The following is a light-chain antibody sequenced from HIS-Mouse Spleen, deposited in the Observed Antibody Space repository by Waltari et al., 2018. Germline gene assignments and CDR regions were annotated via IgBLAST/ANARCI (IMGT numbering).Light chain of an antibody. V-gene: IGLV2-18*02. Sequence: QSALTQPPSVSGSPGQSVTISCTGTSSDVGSYNRVSWYQQPPGTAPKLMIYEVSNRPSGVPDRFSGSKSGHTASLTISGLQAEDEADYYCSSYTSSSTVFVTGTKVTVL. CDR3: SSYTSSSTV. CDR2: EVS. J-gene: IGLJ1*01. CDR1: SSDVGSYNR.